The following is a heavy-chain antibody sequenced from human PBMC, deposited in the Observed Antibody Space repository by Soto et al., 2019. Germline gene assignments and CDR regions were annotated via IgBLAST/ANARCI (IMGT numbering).Heavy chain of an antibody. Sequence: GGPLRLSCAASGFTFSRFWMSCVRQAPGKGLEWVAKINQDGSEIYYVDSVKGRFTISRDNAKNSMHLQMNSLRAEDTAVYYCARDGLPVALDSWGQGILVTVSA. V-gene: IGHV3-7*01. D-gene: IGHD2-2*01. CDR3: ARDGLPVALDS. CDR2: INQDGSEI. J-gene: IGHJ4*02. CDR1: GFTFSRFW.